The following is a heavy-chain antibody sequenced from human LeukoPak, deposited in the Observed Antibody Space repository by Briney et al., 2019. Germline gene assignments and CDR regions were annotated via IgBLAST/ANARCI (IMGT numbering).Heavy chain of an antibody. CDR2: IYTSGST. J-gene: IGHJ3*02. V-gene: IGHV4-4*07. CDR1: GGSISSYY. D-gene: IGHD2-15*01. Sequence: PSETLSLTCTVSGGSISSYYWSRIRQPAGKGLEWIGRIYTSGSTNYNPSLKSRVTMSVDTSKNQFSLKLSSVTAADTAVYYCARDRIGGGGSVAFDIWGQGTMVTVSS. CDR3: ARDRIGGGGSVAFDI.